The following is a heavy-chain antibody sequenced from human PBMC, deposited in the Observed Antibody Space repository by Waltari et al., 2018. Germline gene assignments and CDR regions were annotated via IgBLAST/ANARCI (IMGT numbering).Heavy chain of an antibody. D-gene: IGHD3-9*01. V-gene: IGHV4-59*01. Sequence: QVLLQESGPGQVRPSETLSLPCTVAGGSISGYFWSWIRQPPGKGLEWIGNIYYSGNTNYNPSLKSRVTISVDTSKNQFSLKLSSVTAADTAVYYCAREFTYYDILTGYYSGPSEHWGQGTLVTVSS. CDR1: GGSISGYF. J-gene: IGHJ4*02. CDR3: AREFTYYDILTGYYSGPSEH. CDR2: IYYSGNT.